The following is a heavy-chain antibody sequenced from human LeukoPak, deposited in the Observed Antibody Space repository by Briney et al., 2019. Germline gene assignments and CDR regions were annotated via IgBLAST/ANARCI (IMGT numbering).Heavy chain of an antibody. CDR1: GDSINNYY. D-gene: IGHD3-10*01. J-gene: IGHJ5*02. Sequence: SETLSLTYTVSGDSINNYYWSWIRQPPGKGLEWIGYIYYTGSANYNPSLKSRVTISVDTSKNRFSLRLNSVTAADTAVYYCARHRDFYGSGTYSKMGWFDPWGQGTLVTVSS. V-gene: IGHV4-59*08. CDR2: IYYTGSA. CDR3: ARHRDFYGSGTYSKMGWFDP.